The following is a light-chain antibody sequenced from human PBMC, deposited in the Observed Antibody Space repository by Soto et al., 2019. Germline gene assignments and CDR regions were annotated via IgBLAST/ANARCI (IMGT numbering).Light chain of an antibody. CDR1: LSISSN. CDR3: QMYNNCVGT. CDR2: GAA. Sequence: VMTLSPAILSVSTGERAILSCRANLSISSNLAWYQQKPGQAPRLLIYGAATRATGIPARFSGSGSGTDFTLTINSLQSEDFAVYYCQMYNNCVGTFGGRSKVDIK. J-gene: IGKJ4*01. V-gene: IGKV3-15*01.